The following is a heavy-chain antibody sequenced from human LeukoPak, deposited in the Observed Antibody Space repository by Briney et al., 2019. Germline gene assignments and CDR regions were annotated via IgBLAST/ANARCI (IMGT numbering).Heavy chain of an antibody. V-gene: IGHV1-18*01. CDR1: GFSFPSDG. D-gene: IGHD1-1*01. CDR3: ARDWQLPSGPDVFDI. Sequence: ASAKCSCKAPGFSFPSDGISWVRQAPGQGLEWIGCITAYDGDTNYAEKFQGRVTMATDTSTSTASMELWSLRSDDTAVYYCARDWQLPSGPDVFDIWGQGTVVTVSS. CDR2: ITAYDGDT. J-gene: IGHJ3*02.